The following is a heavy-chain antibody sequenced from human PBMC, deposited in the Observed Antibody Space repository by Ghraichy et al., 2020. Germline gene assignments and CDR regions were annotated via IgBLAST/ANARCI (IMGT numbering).Heavy chain of an antibody. D-gene: IGHD1-26*01. CDR2: IYSGGTT. CDR1: GFTVNNNY. Sequence: GGSLRLSCAASGFTVNNNYMNWVRQAPGKGLEWVSIIYSGGTTYYADSVKGRFTISRDNSKNTLYLQMNSLRAEDTVVYYCARGSPYFDYWGQGTLVTVYS. J-gene: IGHJ4*02. CDR3: ARGSPYFDY. V-gene: IGHV3-53*01.